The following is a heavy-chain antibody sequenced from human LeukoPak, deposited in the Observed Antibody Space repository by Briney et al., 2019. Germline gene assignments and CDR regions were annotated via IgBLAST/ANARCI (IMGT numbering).Heavy chain of an antibody. D-gene: IGHD6-13*01. CDR2: ISSSSSYI. Sequence: PGGSLRLSCAASGFTFSSYSMNWVRQAPGKGLEWVSSISSSSSYIYYADSVKGRLTISRDNAKNSLYLQMNSLRAEDTAVYYCARDLTYSSSWYWTFDYWGQGTLVTVSS. CDR1: GFTFSSYS. J-gene: IGHJ4*02. CDR3: ARDLTYSSSWYWTFDY. V-gene: IGHV3-21*01.